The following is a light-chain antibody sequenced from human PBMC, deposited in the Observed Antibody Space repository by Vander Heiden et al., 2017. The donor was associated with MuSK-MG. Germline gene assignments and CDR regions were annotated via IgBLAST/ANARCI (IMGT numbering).Light chain of an antibody. Sequence: VLTQSPGTLSLSPGERATLSCRASQSVSSNYLAWYQQKPGQAPRLLIYGASSRATGIPDRFSGSGSGTDFTLTISRLEPEDFAVYYCQQDGSSPRTFGQGTKVEIK. CDR2: GAS. V-gene: IGKV3-20*01. CDR1: QSVSSNY. J-gene: IGKJ1*01. CDR3: QQDGSSPRT.